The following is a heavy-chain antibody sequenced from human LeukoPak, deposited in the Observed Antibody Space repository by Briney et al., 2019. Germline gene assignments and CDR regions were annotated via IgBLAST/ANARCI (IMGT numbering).Heavy chain of an antibody. D-gene: IGHD3-16*01. CDR2: ISWKSDRI. Sequence: GGSLRLSCAASGFTFDDYAMHWVRQAPGKGLEWVSGISWKSDRIGYADSVKGRFTISRDNAKNSLYLQMNSLRADDTAVYYCARDRLRLGELPILNKKNNYFDYWGQGTLVTVSS. V-gene: IGHV3-9*01. CDR3: ARDRLRLGELPILNKKNNYFDY. J-gene: IGHJ4*02. CDR1: GFTFDDYA.